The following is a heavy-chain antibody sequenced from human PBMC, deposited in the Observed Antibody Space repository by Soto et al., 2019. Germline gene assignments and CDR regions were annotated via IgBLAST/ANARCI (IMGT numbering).Heavy chain of an antibody. CDR3: AHTVARGAYWETFNY. Sequence: HITLKESGPTLVKPTQTLTLTCTVSGFSLTTNGVGVGWFRQPPGKALEWLALIYRDDDKRYRPSLKSRVTITKDNTKNQVVLTMTNMDPVDTATYYCAHTVARGAYWETFNYWGQGTLVTVSS. V-gene: IGHV2-5*02. CDR2: IYRDDDK. CDR1: GFSLTTNGVG. J-gene: IGHJ4*02. D-gene: IGHD1-26*01.